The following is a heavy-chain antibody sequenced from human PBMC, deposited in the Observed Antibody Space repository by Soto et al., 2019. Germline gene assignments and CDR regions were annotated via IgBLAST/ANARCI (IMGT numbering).Heavy chain of an antibody. Sequence: ASVKVSCKASGYTFTSYAMHWVRQAPGQRLEWMGWINAGNGNTKYSQKFQGRVTITRDTSASTAYMELSSLRSEDTAVYYCARVRYSSRVLSWFDPWGQGTLVTVSS. CDR3: ARVRYSSRVLSWFDP. V-gene: IGHV1-3*01. J-gene: IGHJ5*02. CDR2: INAGNGNT. CDR1: GYTFTSYA. D-gene: IGHD6-13*01.